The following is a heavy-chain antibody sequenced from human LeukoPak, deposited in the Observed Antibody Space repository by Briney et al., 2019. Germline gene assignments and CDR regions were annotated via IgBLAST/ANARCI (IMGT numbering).Heavy chain of an antibody. CDR2: ISGSGGST. D-gene: IGHD6-6*01. V-gene: IGHV3-23*01. CDR3: TKGKGDFIPGRLDY. Sequence: PGGSLILSCAASGFTFSSYAMGWVRPAPGKGLEWVSAISGSGGSTYYADSVKGRFTISRDNSKNTLYLQMNSLRAEDTAVYYCTKGKGDFIPGRLDYLGQGTLVTVSS. CDR1: GFTFSSYA. J-gene: IGHJ4*02.